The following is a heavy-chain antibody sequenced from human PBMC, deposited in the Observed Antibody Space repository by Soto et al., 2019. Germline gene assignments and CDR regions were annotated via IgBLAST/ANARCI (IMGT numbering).Heavy chain of an antibody. CDR3: GWFGTDYDHLDAFDI. Sequence: QVQLVQSGAEVKKPGSSVKVSCKAPGGTFSSYAFSWVRQAPGHGLEWMGGVIPIFGTANYAQKFQGRVTITADESTSTAYMELRKLTFEDTAVYYCGWFGTDYDHLDAFDIWGQGTMVTVSS. D-gene: IGHD4-17*01. CDR1: GGTFSSYA. J-gene: IGHJ3*02. V-gene: IGHV1-69*01. CDR2: VIPIFGTA.